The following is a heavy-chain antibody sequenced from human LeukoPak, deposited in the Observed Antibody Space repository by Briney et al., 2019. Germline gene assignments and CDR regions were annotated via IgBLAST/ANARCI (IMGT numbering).Heavy chain of an antibody. CDR2: ISASGGST. V-gene: IGHV3-23*01. CDR3: ARVNRRGIFGVPIPHYYYMDV. Sequence: PGGSLRLSCAASGFIFSSYAMSWVRQAPGKGLEWVSAISASGGSTSYADSVKGRFTISRDNSKNTLYLQMSSLRAEDTAVYYCARVNRRGIFGVPIPHYYYMDVWGKGTTVTVSS. J-gene: IGHJ6*03. CDR1: GFIFSSYA. D-gene: IGHD3-3*01.